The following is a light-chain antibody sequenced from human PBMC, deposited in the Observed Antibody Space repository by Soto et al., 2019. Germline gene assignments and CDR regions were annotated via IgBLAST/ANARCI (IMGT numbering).Light chain of an antibody. CDR1: QDIGNL. CDR2: FGS. CDR3: QEADSFPLT. V-gene: IGKV1-12*01. Sequence: DIQMTQSPSSVSASVGDRVTLTCRASQDIGNLLAWYQQKPGKAPKLLIYFGSNLQTGVPSRFSGSESGTDFTLTISRLQTEDLANYYCQEADSFPLTFGRGTMVEIK. J-gene: IGKJ4*01.